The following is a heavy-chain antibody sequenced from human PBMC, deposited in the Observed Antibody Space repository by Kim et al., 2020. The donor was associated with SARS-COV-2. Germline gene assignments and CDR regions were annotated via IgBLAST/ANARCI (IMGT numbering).Heavy chain of an antibody. D-gene: IGHD5-18*01. CDR1: GGTFSSYA. Sequence: SVKVSCKASGGTFSSYAISWVRQAPGQGLEWMGGIIPIFGTENYAQKFQGRVTITADESTSTAYMELSSLRSEDTAVYYCARGSYSYGYDLATTTNFDYWGQGTLVTVSS. V-gene: IGHV1-69*13. J-gene: IGHJ4*02. CDR2: IIPIFGTE. CDR3: ARGSYSYGYDLATTTNFDY.